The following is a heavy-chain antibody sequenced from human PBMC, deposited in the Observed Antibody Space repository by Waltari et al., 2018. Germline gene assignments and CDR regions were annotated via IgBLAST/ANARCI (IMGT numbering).Heavy chain of an antibody. CDR1: GFTVSSNY. V-gene: IGHV3-53*01. CDR2: MYSGGST. J-gene: IGHJ4*02. Sequence: EVQLVESGGGLIQPGGSLRLSCAASGFTVSSNYMSWVRQAPGKGVEGVAVMYSGGSTYSGDSVKGRFTISRDNSKNTLDLQMNSLRAEDTAVYYCARDNSPYDYWGQGTLVTVSS. D-gene: IGHD5-18*01. CDR3: ARDNSPYDY.